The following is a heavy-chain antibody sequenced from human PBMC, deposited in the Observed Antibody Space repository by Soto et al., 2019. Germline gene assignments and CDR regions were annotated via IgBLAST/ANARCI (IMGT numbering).Heavy chain of an antibody. V-gene: IGHV1-18*01. CDR3: ATTVSYNWFDP. J-gene: IGHJ5*02. D-gene: IGHD6-6*01. CDR2: INAYDGNT. CDR1: GYTFTSHG. Sequence: QVQLVQSGAEVKKPEASVKVSCKASGYTFTSHGISWVRQAPGQGLEWMGWINAYDGNTNYAQKLQGRVTMTTDTTTNTAYMELRSLRSDDTAVYYCATTVSYNWFDPWGQGTLVTVSS.